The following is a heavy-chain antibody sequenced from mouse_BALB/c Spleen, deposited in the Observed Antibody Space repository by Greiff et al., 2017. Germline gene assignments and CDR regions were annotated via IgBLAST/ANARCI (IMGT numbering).Heavy chain of an antibody. D-gene: IGHD1-1*01. J-gene: IGHJ2*01. CDR1: GYAFTNYL. CDR3: ARSDYYGSPLDY. Sequence: QVQLQQSGAELVRPGTSVKVSCKASGYAFTNYLIEWVKQRPGQGLEWIGVINPGSGGTNYNEKFKGKATLTADTSSSTAYMQLSSLTSDDSAVYFCARSDYYGSPLDYWGQGTTLTVSS. CDR2: INPGSGGT. V-gene: IGHV1-54*01.